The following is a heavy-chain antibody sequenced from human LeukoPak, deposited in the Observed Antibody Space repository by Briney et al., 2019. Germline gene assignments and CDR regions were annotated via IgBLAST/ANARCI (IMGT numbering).Heavy chain of an antibody. CDR3: ASITIFGVGPRSYWYFDL. V-gene: IGHV1-69*05. J-gene: IGHJ2*01. D-gene: IGHD3-3*01. Sequence: SVKVSCKASGGTFSSYAISWVRQAPGQGIEWMGGIIPIFGTANYAQKFQGRVTITTDESTSTAYMELSSLRSEDTAVYYCASITIFGVGPRSYWYFDLWGRGTLVTVSS. CDR1: GGTFSSYA. CDR2: IIPIFGTA.